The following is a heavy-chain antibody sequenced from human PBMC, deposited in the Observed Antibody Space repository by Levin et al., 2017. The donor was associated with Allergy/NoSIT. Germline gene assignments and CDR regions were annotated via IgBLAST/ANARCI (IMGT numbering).Heavy chain of an antibody. CDR1: GFTFSSYS. CDR2: ISSSSSYI. D-gene: IGHD4-17*01. J-gene: IGHJ3*02. CDR3: ARDLPGYGDSDGAFDI. V-gene: IGHV3-21*01. Sequence: GGSLRLSCAASGFTFSSYSMNWVRQAPGKGLEWVSSISSSSSYIYYADSVKGRFTISRDNAKNSLYLQMNSLRAEDTAVYYCARDLPGYGDSDGAFDIWGQGTMVTVSS.